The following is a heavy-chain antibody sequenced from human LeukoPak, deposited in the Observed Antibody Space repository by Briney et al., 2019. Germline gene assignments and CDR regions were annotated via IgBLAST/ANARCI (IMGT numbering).Heavy chain of an antibody. J-gene: IGHJ4*02. CDR2: ISWNSGYI. V-gene: IGHV3-9*01. D-gene: IGHD1-14*01. CDR1: GFTFDNHA. Sequence: PGGSLRLSCAASGFTFDNHAMHWVRQAPGKGLEWLSIISWNSGYIGYADSVKGRFTISRDNAKKSLDLQMNSLRAEDTAFYYCARGVEPLAANTLAYWGQGTLVTVSS. CDR3: ARGVEPLAANTLAY.